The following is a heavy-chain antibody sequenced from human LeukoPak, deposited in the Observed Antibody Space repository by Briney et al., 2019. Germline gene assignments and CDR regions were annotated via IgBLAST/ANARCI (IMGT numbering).Heavy chain of an antibody. CDR2: IYYSGST. CDR1: GGSISSYY. CDR3: ARTGYTTSWYWPYNWFDP. Sequence: PSETLSLTCTVSGGSISSYYWSWIRQPPGKGLEWIGYIYYSGSTNYNPSLKSRVTISVDTSKNQFSLKLSSVTAADTAVYYCARTGYTTSWYWPYNWFDPWGQGTLVTVSS. D-gene: IGHD6-13*01. J-gene: IGHJ5*02. V-gene: IGHV4-59*08.